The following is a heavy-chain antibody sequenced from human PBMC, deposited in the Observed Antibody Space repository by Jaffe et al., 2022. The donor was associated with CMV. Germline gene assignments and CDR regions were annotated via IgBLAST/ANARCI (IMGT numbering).Heavy chain of an antibody. CDR2: FDPEDGET. V-gene: IGHV1-24*01. CDR3: ATSGRSYGEKDYNYYYYLDV. CDR1: GYTLTEIS. J-gene: IGHJ6*03. Sequence: QVQLVQSGAEVKKPGASVKVSCKVSGYTLTEISMHWVRQAPGKGLEWMGGFDPEDGETIYAQKFQGRVTMTEDTSTDTAYMGLSSLRSEDTAVYYCATSGRSYGEKDYNYYYYLDVWGKGTTVTVSS. D-gene: IGHD4-17*01.